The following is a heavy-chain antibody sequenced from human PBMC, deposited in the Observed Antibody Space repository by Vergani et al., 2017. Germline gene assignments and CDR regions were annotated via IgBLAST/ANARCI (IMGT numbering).Heavy chain of an antibody. CDR2: INHSGST. Sequence: QVQLQQWGAGLLKPSETLSLTCAVYGGSFSGYYWSWIRQPPGKGLEWIGEINHSGSTNYNPSLKSRVTISVDTSKNQFSLKLSSVTAADTAVYYCARGVRNRFYYYYYMDFWGKGTTVTVSS. J-gene: IGHJ6*03. D-gene: IGHD1-1*01. CDR3: ARGVRNRFYYYYYMDF. V-gene: IGHV4-34*01. CDR1: GGSFSGYY.